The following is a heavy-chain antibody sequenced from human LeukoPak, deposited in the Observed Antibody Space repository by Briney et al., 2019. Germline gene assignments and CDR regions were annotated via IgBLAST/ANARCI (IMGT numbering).Heavy chain of an antibody. CDR3: ARDPCGGDCYSYFDH. V-gene: IGHV3-48*03. CDR2: ISTSGSTI. CDR1: GLTFSSYE. J-gene: IGHJ4*02. Sequence: GGSLRLSCAASGLTFSSYEMNWVRQAPGKGLEWVSYISTSGSTIYYADSVKGRFTISRDNAKNSLYLQMNSLRAEDTAVYYCARDPCGGDCYSYFDHWGQGTLVTVSS. D-gene: IGHD2-21*02.